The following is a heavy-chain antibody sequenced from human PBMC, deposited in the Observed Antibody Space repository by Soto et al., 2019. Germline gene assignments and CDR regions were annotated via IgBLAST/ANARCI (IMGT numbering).Heavy chain of an antibody. V-gene: IGHV4-59*12. CDR2: IYYSGST. CDR1: GGSISSYY. J-gene: IGHJ4*02. Sequence: PSETLSLTCTVSGGSISSYYWSWIRQPPGKGLEWIGYIYYSGSTNYNPSLKSRVTISVDKSKNQFSLKLSSVTAADTAVYYCASITLVRGVTNYFDYWGQGTLVTVSS. D-gene: IGHD3-10*01. CDR3: ASITLVRGVTNYFDY.